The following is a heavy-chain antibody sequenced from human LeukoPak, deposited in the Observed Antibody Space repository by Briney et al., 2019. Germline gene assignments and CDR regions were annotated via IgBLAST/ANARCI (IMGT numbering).Heavy chain of an antibody. CDR3: TKDSRPAQWLALDY. CDR1: GFTFRDYT. V-gene: IGHV3-21*04. CDR2: INKSGTFI. J-gene: IGHJ4*02. Sequence: PGGSLRLSCAASGFTFRDYTMNWVRQAPGKGLEWVSAINKSGTFIKYADSVKGRFTISRDNAKDSLYLQMNSLKPEDTALYYCTKDSRPAQWLALDYWGQGTLVTVSS. D-gene: IGHD6-19*01.